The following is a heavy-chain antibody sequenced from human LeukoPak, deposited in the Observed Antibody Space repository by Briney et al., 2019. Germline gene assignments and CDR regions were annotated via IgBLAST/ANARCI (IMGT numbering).Heavy chain of an antibody. CDR2: IWYDGSNK. D-gene: IGHD3-9*01. Sequence: GGSLRLSCAAYGFTFSSYGMHWGRQAPGKGLEWVAVIWYDGSNKYYADSVKGRFTISRDNSKNTLYLQMSSLRAEDTAVYYCARNGRLLRYFDWSIDWFDPWGQGTPVTVSS. CDR3: ARNGRLLRYFDWSIDWFDP. V-gene: IGHV3-33*01. CDR1: GFTFSSYG. J-gene: IGHJ5*02.